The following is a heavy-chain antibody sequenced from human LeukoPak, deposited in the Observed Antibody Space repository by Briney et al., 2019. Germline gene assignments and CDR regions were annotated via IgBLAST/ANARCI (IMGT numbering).Heavy chain of an antibody. Sequence: GGSLRLSCTASGFTFSSNYMHWVRQAPGKGLEWVSHISNDGSRTSYADSVKGRFTISRDNAKNTLYLQMNSLRAEDTAVYYCATMWKTTSPPGWGQGTLVTVSS. CDR2: ISNDGSRT. J-gene: IGHJ4*02. D-gene: IGHD1-14*01. CDR1: GFTFSSNY. CDR3: ATMWKTTSPPG. V-gene: IGHV3-74*01.